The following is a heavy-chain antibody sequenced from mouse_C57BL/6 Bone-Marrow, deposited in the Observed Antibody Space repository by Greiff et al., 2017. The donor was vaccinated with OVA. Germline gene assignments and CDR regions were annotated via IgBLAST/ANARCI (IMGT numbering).Heavy chain of an antibody. J-gene: IGHJ1*03. D-gene: IGHD1-1*01. Sequence: EVQLQQSGAELVKPGASVKLSCTASGFNIKDYYMHWVKQRPEQGLEWIGRIDPEDGDTEYAPKFQGKATMTADTSSNTAYLQLSSLTSEDTAVYSCTRTPYYFDFWGWGTGITVTAS. V-gene: IGHV14-1*01. CDR1: GFNIKDYY. CDR3: TRTPYYFDFWG. CDR2: IDPEDGDT.